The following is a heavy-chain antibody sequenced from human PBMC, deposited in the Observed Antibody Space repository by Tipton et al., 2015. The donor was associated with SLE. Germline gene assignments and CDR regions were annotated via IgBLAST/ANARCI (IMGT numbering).Heavy chain of an antibody. CDR1: GGSISSGSYY. V-gene: IGHV4-61*09. CDR2: IYSSGRT. D-gene: IGHD3-10*01. J-gene: IGHJ4*02. Sequence: TLSLTCTVSGGSISSGSYYWSWIRQPAGKGLEWIGHIYSSGRTHYNPSLKSRVTISGDTSNNQFSLKLSSVTAADTAVYYCARGSAYGSADYWGQGTLVTVSS. CDR3: ARGSAYGSADY.